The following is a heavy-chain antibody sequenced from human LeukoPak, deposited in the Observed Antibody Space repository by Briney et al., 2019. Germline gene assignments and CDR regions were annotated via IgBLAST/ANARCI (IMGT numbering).Heavy chain of an antibody. CDR1: GFTFSSCW. CDR2: INSDGSST. CDR3: AREGMTTVTHFDY. Sequence: GSLRLSCAASGFTFSSCWMHWVRQAPGKGLVWVSRINSDGSSTSYADSVEGRFTISRDNAKNTLYLQMNSLRAEDTAVYYCAREGMTTVTHFDYWGQGTLVTVSS. V-gene: IGHV3-74*01. J-gene: IGHJ4*02. D-gene: IGHD4-17*01.